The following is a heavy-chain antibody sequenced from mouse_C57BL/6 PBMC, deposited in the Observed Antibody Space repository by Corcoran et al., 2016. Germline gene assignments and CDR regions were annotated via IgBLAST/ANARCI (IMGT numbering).Heavy chain of an antibody. Sequence: QVQLKQSGAELVRPGASVKLSCKASGYTFTDYYINWVKQRPGQGLEWIARIYPGSGNTYYNEKFKGKATLTAEKSSSTAYMQLSSLTSEDSAVYFCARRGSVTGLCYGGQGTTLTVSS. J-gene: IGHJ2*01. V-gene: IGHV1-76*01. CDR3: ARRGSVTGLCY. D-gene: IGHD4-1*01. CDR2: IYPGSGNT. CDR1: GYTFTDYY.